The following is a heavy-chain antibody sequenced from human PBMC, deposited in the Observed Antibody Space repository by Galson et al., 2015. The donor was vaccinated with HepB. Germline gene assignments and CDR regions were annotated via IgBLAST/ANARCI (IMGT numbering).Heavy chain of an antibody. CDR2: INPHSGGT. J-gene: IGHJ5*02. CDR1: GYTFTGYY. Sequence: SGYTFTGYYIPWVRQVPGQGLEWMGWINPHSGGTNYAQKFQGRVAMTRDTSISTAYMELSSLRSDDTAVYYCASAACTYTTSCSPDFPWGQGTLVTVSS. V-gene: IGHV1-2*02. D-gene: IGHD3-16*01. CDR3: ASAACTYTTSCSPDFP.